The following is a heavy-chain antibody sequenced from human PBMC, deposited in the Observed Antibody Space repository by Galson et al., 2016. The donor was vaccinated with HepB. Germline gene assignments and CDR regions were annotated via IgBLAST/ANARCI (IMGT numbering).Heavy chain of an antibody. Sequence: SLRLSCAASGFTFSSYSMHWVRQAPGKGLEWVAIISYDGTNKYYADSVKGRFTIARDNSKNTLSLQMKSLRTEDTAVYYCARDRGYNAFDYRPAYLGQGTLVTV. CDR3: ARDRGYNAFDYRPAY. V-gene: IGHV3-30-3*01. CDR1: GFTFSSYS. J-gene: IGHJ4*02. CDR2: ISYDGTNK. D-gene: IGHD5-12*01.